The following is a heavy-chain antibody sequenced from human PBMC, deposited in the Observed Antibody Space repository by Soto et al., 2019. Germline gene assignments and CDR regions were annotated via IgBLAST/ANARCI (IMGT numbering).Heavy chain of an antibody. CDR1: GGSISSGYYH. Sequence: QVQLQQSGPGLVKPSQTLSLTCTVSGGSISSGYYHWTWIRQSPGKGLEWMGYIHHRGSILYNPSLKSRVTISVDTSKNQFTLHLSSVTAADTAVYFCAREDDGGDSLDVWGQGTTVTVSS. CDR3: AREDDGGDSLDV. D-gene: IGHD2-21*02. J-gene: IGHJ6*02. V-gene: IGHV4-30-4*01. CDR2: IHHRGSI.